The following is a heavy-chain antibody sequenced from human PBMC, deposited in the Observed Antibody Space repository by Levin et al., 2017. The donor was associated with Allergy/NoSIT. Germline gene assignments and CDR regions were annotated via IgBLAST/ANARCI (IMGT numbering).Heavy chain of an antibody. Sequence: PSETLSLTCTVSGGSISSYYWSWIRQPPGKGLEWIGYIYYSGSTNYNPSLKSRVTISVDTSKNQFSLKLSSVTAADTAVYYCARGRHPHTYTFGGVLYYDYMDVWGKGTTVTVSS. CDR1: GGSISSYY. D-gene: IGHD3-16*01. CDR2: IYYSGST. CDR3: ARGRHPHTYTFGGVLYYDYMDV. J-gene: IGHJ6*03. V-gene: IGHV4-59*01.